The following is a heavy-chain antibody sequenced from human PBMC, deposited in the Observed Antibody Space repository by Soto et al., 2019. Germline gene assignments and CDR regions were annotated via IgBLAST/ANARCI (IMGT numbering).Heavy chain of an antibody. CDR1: GYTFTSYG. J-gene: IGHJ6*03. CDR3: ARDGVVPAASYYYYYMDV. Sequence: ASVKVSCKASGYTFTSYGISWVRQAPGQGLEWMGWISAYNGNTNYAQKLQGRVTMTTDTSTSTAYMELRSLRSDDTAVYYCARDGVVPAASYYYYYMDVWGKGTTVTVSS. D-gene: IGHD2-2*01. V-gene: IGHV1-18*01. CDR2: ISAYNGNT.